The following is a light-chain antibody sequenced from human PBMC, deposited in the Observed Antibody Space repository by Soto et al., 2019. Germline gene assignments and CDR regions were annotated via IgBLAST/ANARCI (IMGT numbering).Light chain of an antibody. Sequence: DIQMTQSPSSLSASVGDRVTLTCRASQSISSYLNWYQQKQGKDPKLLIYAASSLKSGVPARFSGSGSGTDFTLTISSLQPEDFATYYCQQSDSTPQTFGQGTKVEIK. CDR1: QSISSY. J-gene: IGKJ1*01. CDR3: QQSDSTPQT. V-gene: IGKV1-39*01. CDR2: AAS.